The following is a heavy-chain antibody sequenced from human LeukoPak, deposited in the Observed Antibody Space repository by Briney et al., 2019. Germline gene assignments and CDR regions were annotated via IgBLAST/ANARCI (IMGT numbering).Heavy chain of an antibody. CDR3: AKDEGWELRAAFDI. V-gene: IGHV1-18*01. CDR2: ISAYNGNT. CDR1: GYTFTSYG. D-gene: IGHD1-26*01. Sequence: ASVKVSCEASGYTFTSYGINWVRQAPGQGLEWMGWISAYNGNTNYAQKLQGRVTMTTDTSTSTAYMELRSLRSDDTAVYYCAKDEGWELRAAFDIWGQGTMVTVSS. J-gene: IGHJ3*02.